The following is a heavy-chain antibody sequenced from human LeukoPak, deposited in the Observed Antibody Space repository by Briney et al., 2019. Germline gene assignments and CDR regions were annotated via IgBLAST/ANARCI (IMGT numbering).Heavy chain of an antibody. D-gene: IGHD4-23*01. CDR3: ARDQGWQQFDY. J-gene: IGHJ4*02. CDR1: GFTFSSSW. V-gene: IGHV3-7*05. CDR2: IKEDGSEK. Sequence: PGGSLRLSCAASGFTFSSSWMTWVRQAPGKGLERVANIKEDGSEKYYVDSVKGRFTISRDNAKNSLYLQMNSPRAEDTAVYYCARDQGWQQFDYWGQGTLVTVSS.